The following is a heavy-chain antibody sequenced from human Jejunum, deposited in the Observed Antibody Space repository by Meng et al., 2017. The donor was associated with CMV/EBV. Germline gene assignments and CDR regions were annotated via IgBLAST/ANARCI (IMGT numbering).Heavy chain of an antibody. Sequence: QVQVWESGGGLVEPGGSLRLSCKASGFSFSDYYMTWIRHTPGKGPEWLAYISGSSTVTNYADSVKGRFTISRDNVNNLLYLQMNSLRADDTAVYYCTRDPRACDYWGQGTLVTVSS. CDR3: TRDPRACDY. V-gene: IGHV3-11*05. CDR2: ISGSSTVT. J-gene: IGHJ4*02. CDR1: GFSFSDYY.